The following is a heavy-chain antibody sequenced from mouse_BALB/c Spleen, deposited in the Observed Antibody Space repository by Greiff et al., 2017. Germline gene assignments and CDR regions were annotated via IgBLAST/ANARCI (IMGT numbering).Heavy chain of an antibody. Sequence: EVQLQESGPGLVKPSQSLSLTCTVTGYSITSDYAWNWIRQFPGNKLEWMGYISYSGSTSYNPSLKSRISITRDTSKNQFFLQLNSVTTEDTATYYCARRGMITAWFAYWGQGTLVTVSA. CDR3: ARRGMITAWFAY. J-gene: IGHJ3*01. D-gene: IGHD2-4*01. V-gene: IGHV3-2*02. CDR1: GYSITSDYA. CDR2: ISYSGST.